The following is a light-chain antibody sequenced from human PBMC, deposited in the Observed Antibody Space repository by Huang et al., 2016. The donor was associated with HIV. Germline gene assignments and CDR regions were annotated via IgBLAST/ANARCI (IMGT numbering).Light chain of an antibody. J-gene: IGKJ1*01. V-gene: IGKV4-1*01. CDR1: QSVYSSSNSKDY. CDR3: QQYYSSPQT. CDR2: WAS. Sequence: DIIMTQSPDSLAVSLGERATLNCRYRQSVYSSSNSKDYRAWFQQKPGQPPRLLLFWASTREAGVPDRFSGSGSGTHFTLTIANLEAEDAAIYYCQQYYSSPQTFGQGTRVEVK.